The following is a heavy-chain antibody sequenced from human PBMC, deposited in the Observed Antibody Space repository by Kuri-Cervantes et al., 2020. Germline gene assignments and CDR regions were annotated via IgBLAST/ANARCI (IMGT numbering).Heavy chain of an antibody. Sequence: SVKDSCKASGGTFSNYAINWVRQAPGQGLEWMGGIIATLGKTIYPQKFQGRVTITADKSTNTVYMELTSLRSEDTAVYYCASHPSDTAMVLDYWGQGTLVTVSS. D-gene: IGHD5-18*01. CDR3: ASHPSDTAMVLDY. J-gene: IGHJ4*02. CDR1: GGTFSNYA. CDR2: IIATLGKT. V-gene: IGHV1-69*10.